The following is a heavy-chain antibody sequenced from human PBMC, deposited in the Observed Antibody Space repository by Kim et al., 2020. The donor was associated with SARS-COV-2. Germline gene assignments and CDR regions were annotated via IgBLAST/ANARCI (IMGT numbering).Heavy chain of an antibody. D-gene: IGHD3-22*01. Sequence: LKSQVPISVDTSKNQFSLNLSSVTAADTAVYYCARLQDFDSSGYYYFDSWGQGTLVTVSS. J-gene: IGHJ4*02. CDR3: ARLQDFDSSGYYYFDS. V-gene: IGHV4-34*01.